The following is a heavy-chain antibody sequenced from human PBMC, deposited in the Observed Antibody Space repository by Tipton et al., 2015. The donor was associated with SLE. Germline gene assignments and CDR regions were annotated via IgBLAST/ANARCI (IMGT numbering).Heavy chain of an antibody. CDR2: INHSGST. D-gene: IGHD1-1*01. CDR1: GGSFSGYY. Sequence: TLSLTCAVYGGSFSGYYCSWIRQPPGKGLEWIGEINHSGSTNYNPSLKSRVTISVDTSKNQFSLKLSSVTAADTAVYYCARGVLRPLDYWGRGTLVTVSS. V-gene: IGHV4-34*01. J-gene: IGHJ4*02. CDR3: ARGVLRPLDY.